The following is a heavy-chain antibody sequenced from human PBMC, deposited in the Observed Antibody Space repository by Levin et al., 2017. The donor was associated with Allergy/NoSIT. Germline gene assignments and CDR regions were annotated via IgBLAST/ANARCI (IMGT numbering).Heavy chain of an antibody. D-gene: IGHD1-1*01. CDR2: INPNSGGT. J-gene: IGHJ4*02. CDR3: ARDLGVFNPPHDSLVDY. CDR1: GYTFTGRY. Sequence: ASVKVSCKASGYTFTGRYIHWVRQAPGQGLEWMGWINPNSGGTYYSQKFQGRVTMTRDTSISTASMELSRLISDDTAIYYCARDLGVFNPPHDSLVDYWGQGTLATVSS. V-gene: IGHV1-2*02.